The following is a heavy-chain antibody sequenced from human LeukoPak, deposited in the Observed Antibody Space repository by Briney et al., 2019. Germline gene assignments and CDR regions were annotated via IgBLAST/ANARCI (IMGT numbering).Heavy chain of an antibody. CDR1: GVSISSYY. V-gene: IGHV4-59*01. CDR3: ARDTTYGAGGFDC. CDR2: IYDSGTT. J-gene: IGHJ4*02. Sequence: SETLSLTCTVSGVSISSYYWSWIRQPPGKGLEWIGYIYDSGTTNYNPSLKSRVTISVDTSKNQFSLKLSSVTAADTAVYYCARDTTYGAGGFDCWGQGTLVTVSS. D-gene: IGHD4-17*01.